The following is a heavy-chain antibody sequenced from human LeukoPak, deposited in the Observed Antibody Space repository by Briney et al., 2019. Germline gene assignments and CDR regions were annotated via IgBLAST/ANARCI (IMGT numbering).Heavy chain of an antibody. V-gene: IGHV4-39*07. CDR3: ARGPPYYYDSSGRPRVGYYFDY. J-gene: IGHJ4*02. CDR2: IYYSGST. D-gene: IGHD3-22*01. Sequence: PSETLPLTCTVSGGSISSSSYYWGWIRQPPGKGLEWIGRIYYSGSTYYNPSLKSRVTISVDTSKNQFSLKLSSVTAADTAVYYCARGPPYYYDSSGRPRVGYYFDYWGQGTLVTVSS. CDR1: GGSISSSSYY.